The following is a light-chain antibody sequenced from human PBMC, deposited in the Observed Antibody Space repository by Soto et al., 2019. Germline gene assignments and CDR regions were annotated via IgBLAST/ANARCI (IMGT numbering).Light chain of an antibody. V-gene: IGLV2-11*01. J-gene: IGLJ3*02. CDR2: DVT. CDR1: SSDVGNYNY. CDR3: GSCAGSYTWV. Sequence: QSALTQPHSVSGSPGQSVTISCSGTSSDVGNYNYVSWYQPHPGKAPKLMIYDVTTRPSGVPDRFSVSKSGNTPSLTSSGLKDEDESHLHCGSCAGSYTWVFGGGTKLTVL.